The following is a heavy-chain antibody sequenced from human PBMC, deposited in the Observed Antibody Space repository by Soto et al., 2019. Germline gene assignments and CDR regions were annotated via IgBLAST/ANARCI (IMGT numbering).Heavy chain of an antibody. D-gene: IGHD6-19*01. Sequence: QVPLQESGPGLVKPSETLSLTCTVSGGSIETFYWSWIRQPPGNGLEWIGYIPNSGSTNYNPSLKVRVTGSVDTAKNELSLKLKSVTAADTATCDCARILRDSQGWYHHDFWGQGTLVTVAS. V-gene: IGHV4-59*01. J-gene: IGHJ4*02. CDR3: ARILRDSQGWYHHDF. CDR1: GGSIETFY. CDR2: IPNSGST.